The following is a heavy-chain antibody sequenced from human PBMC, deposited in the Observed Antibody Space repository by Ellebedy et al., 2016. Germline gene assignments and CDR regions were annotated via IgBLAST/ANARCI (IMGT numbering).Heavy chain of an antibody. Sequence: GGSLRLSCAASGFTFSSYSMNWVRQAPGKGLEWVSGISGSGGSTYYADSVKGRFTISRDNSKNTLYLQMNSLTAEDTAVYYCARVIVSGDRLDSWGRGSLVTVSS. CDR1: GFTFSSYS. CDR2: ISGSGGST. CDR3: ARVIVSGDRLDS. D-gene: IGHD5/OR15-5a*01. V-gene: IGHV3-23*01. J-gene: IGHJ4*02.